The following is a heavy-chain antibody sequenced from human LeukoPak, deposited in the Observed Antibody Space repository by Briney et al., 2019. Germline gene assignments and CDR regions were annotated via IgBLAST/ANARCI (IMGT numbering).Heavy chain of an antibody. V-gene: IGHV1-2*02. J-gene: IGHJ1*01. CDR3: ARAAVPYDSSGYSESFQH. D-gene: IGHD3-22*01. CDR1: GYTSTGYN. Sequence: ASVRVSCEASGYTSTGYNMHRVPQAPGQGLEWMGWINPNSGVTNNAQTFQGRVTMTRDPSISTAYMELSRLIAQDTTVYYCARAAVPYDSSGYSESFQHWGRGTLVTVSS. CDR2: INPNSGVT.